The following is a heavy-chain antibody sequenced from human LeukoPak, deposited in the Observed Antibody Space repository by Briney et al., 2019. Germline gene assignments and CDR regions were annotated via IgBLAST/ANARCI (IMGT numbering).Heavy chain of an antibody. Sequence: SETLSLTCVVSGYSISSGFYWGWIRQPPGNGLEWIASIYHSGSTYHNPSLRSRLTISVDKSKNQFSLKLTSVTAADTAMYYCAKISRRLPDYWGQGDLFTVSS. CDR1: GYSISSGFY. CDR2: IYHSGST. D-gene: IGHD2/OR15-2a*01. J-gene: IGHJ4*02. CDR3: AKISRRLPDY. V-gene: IGHV4-38-2*01.